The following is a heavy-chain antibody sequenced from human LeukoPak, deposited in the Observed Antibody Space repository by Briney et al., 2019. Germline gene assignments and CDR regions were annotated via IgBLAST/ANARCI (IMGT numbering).Heavy chain of an antibody. CDR2: IYYSGST. V-gene: IGHV4-39*07. Sequence: SETLSLTCTVSGGSISGSSYYWGWIRQPPGKGLEWIGSIYYSGSTYYNPSLKSRVTISVDTSKNQFSLKLSSVTAADTAVYYCARDKYTRRDGLVWGQGTLVTVSS. CDR3: ARDKYTRRDGLV. D-gene: IGHD5-24*01. J-gene: IGHJ4*02. CDR1: GGSISGSSYY.